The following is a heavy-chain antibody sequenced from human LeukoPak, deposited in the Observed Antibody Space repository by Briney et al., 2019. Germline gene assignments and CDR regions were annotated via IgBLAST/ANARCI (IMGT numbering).Heavy chain of an antibody. V-gene: IGHV4-59*01. CDR1: GGSISSYY. CDR3: ARVVPAAIYYYYYYMDV. CDR2: IYYSGST. D-gene: IGHD2-2*01. Sequence: PSETLSLTCTVSGGSISSYYWSWIRQPPGKGLEWIGYIYYSGSTNYNPSLKSRVTISVDTPKNQFSLKLSSVTAADTAVYYCARVVPAAIYYYYYYMDVWGKGTTVTVSS. J-gene: IGHJ6*03.